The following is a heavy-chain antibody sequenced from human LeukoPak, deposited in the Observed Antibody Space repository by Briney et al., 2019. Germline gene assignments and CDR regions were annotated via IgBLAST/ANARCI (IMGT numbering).Heavy chain of an antibody. CDR2: IVVGSGNT. J-gene: IGHJ6*02. CDR1: GFTFTSSA. Sequence: SVKVSCKASGFTFTSSAMQWVRQARGQRLEWIGWIVVGSGNTNYAQKFQERVTITRDMSTSTAYMELSSLRSEDTAVYYCAAEYCGGDCYSNYYYYGMDVWSQGTTVTVSS. V-gene: IGHV1-58*02. D-gene: IGHD2-21*02. CDR3: AAEYCGGDCYSNYYYYGMDV.